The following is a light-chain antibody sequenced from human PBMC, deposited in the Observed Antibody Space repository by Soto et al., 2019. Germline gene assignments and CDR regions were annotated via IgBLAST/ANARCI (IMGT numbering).Light chain of an antibody. CDR1: SSHFGSYKF. V-gene: IGLV2-23*01. CDR2: ETS. Sequence: THPSSACGSPGQSVTISCTGTSSHFGSYKFVSWYQHHPGKVPKVIIYETSKRPSGVSDRFSGSKCGNTASLTISGLQAEVEADYYCFSFASNNTHVFGSGTKVTVL. CDR3: FSFASNNTHV. J-gene: IGLJ1*01.